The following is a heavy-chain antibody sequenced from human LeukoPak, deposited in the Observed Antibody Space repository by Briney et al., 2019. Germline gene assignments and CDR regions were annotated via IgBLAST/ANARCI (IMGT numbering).Heavy chain of an antibody. CDR3: ARGVEDWFDP. V-gene: IGHV4-59*01. J-gene: IGHJ5*02. CDR2: IYYSGST. D-gene: IGHD3-10*01. CDR1: GGSFSGYY. Sequence: PSETLSLTCAVYGGSFSGYYWSWIRQPPGKGLEWIGYIYYSGSTNYNPSLKSRVTISVDTSKNQFSLKLSSVTAADTAVYYCARGVEDWFDPWGQGTLVTVSS.